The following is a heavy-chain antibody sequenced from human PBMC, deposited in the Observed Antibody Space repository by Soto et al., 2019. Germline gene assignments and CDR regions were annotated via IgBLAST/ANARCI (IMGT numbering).Heavy chain of an antibody. CDR3: AKDYASTWYWYFDP. Sequence: RRLSCAASGFSFSNFAMSWVRQAPGTGLEWVSSISGSGDKTYYLDSVKGRFTISRDNSKNTLYLHMNSLGAEDTAVYFCAKDYASTWYWYFDPWGQGTLVTVSS. D-gene: IGHD6-13*01. J-gene: IGHJ5*02. CDR1: GFSFSNFA. CDR2: ISGSGDKT. V-gene: IGHV3-23*01.